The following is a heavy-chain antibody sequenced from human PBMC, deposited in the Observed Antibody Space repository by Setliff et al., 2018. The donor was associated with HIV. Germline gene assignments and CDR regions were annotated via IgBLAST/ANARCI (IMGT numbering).Heavy chain of an antibody. V-gene: IGHV4-38-2*01. CDR2: IYYSGST. J-gene: IGHJ3*02. CDR3: ARNIEWEPYAFDI. CDR1: GYSISSGYY. D-gene: IGHD1-26*01. Sequence: PSETLSLTCPVSGYSISSGYYWGWIRQPPGKGLEWIAKIYYSGSTNYNPFLKNRVTIPVDTSKHQFSLKLTSVTAADTAVYYCARNIEWEPYAFDIWGQGTMVTVSS.